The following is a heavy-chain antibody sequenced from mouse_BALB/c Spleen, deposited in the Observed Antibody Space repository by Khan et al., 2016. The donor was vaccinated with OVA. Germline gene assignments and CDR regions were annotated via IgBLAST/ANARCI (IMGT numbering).Heavy chain of an antibody. J-gene: IGHJ4*01. Sequence: VQLKESEPGLVKPSQSLSLTCTVTGYSITSGYAWNWIRQFPGNKLEWMGYISYSGSTSYNPSLRSRISITRDTSKNQFFLQLNSVTTEDTATYYCARKNYYGYAMDYWGQGTSVTVSS. CDR2: ISYSGST. CDR1: GYSITSGYA. V-gene: IGHV3-2*02. CDR3: ARKNYYGYAMDY. D-gene: IGHD1-1*01.